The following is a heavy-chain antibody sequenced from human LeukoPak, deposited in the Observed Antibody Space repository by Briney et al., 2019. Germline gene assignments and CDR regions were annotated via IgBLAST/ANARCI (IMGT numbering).Heavy chain of an antibody. J-gene: IGHJ3*02. V-gene: IGHV3-7*01. D-gene: IGHD2-15*01. CDR3: ARIVVVVANDAFDI. CDR1: GFTFSSYW. CDR2: IKQDGSEK. Sequence: GGSLRLSCAASGFTFSSYWMSRVRQAPGKGLEWVANIKQDGSEKYYVDSVKGRFTISRDNAKNSLYLQMNSLRAEDTAVYYCARIVVVVANDAFDIWGQGTMVTVSS.